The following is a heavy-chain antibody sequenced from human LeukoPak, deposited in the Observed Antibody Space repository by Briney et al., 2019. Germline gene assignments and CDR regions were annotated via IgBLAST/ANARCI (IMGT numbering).Heavy chain of an antibody. CDR2: IYSSGST. D-gene: IGHD3-22*01. V-gene: IGHV4-59*01. CDR1: GGSISTYY. Sequence: SETLSLTCTVSGGSISTYYWNFLRQPPGKGLEWIGYIYSSGSTNYNPSLKSRVTISIDASKSQFSLKLSSVTAADTAVYYCARERGYDSSGYYFYYFDYWGQGTLVTVSS. J-gene: IGHJ4*02. CDR3: ARERGYDSSGYYFYYFDY.